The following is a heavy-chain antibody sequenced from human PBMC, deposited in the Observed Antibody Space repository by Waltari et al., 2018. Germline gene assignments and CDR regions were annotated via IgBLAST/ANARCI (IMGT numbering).Heavy chain of an antibody. D-gene: IGHD3-10*01. CDR3: ARQWDGSGSYNY. Sequence: QVQLQESGPGLVKPSETLSLTCAVSGYSISSGYYWGWIRQPPGKGLEWIGSIYHSGSPYYNPSLRCRVTISGDTSTNQFSLQLSSVTAADTAVYYCARQWDGSGSYNYWGQGTLVTVSS. V-gene: IGHV4-38-2*01. CDR2: IYHSGSP. CDR1: GYSISSGYY. J-gene: IGHJ4*02.